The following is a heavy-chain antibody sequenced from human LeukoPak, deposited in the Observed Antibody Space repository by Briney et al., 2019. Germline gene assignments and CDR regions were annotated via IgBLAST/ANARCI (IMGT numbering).Heavy chain of an antibody. J-gene: IGHJ4*02. D-gene: IGHD4-11*01. Sequence: SEALSLTCTVSGGSISSYYWSWIRQPPGKGLEWIGYIYYSGSTNYNPSLKSRVTISVDTSKNQFSLKLSSVTAADTAVYYCARAYSNYEVDYWGQGTLVTVSS. V-gene: IGHV4-59*01. CDR3: ARAYSNYEVDY. CDR1: GGSISSYY. CDR2: IYYSGST.